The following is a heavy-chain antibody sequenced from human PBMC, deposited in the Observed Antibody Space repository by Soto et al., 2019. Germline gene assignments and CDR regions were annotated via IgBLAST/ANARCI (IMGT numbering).Heavy chain of an antibody. D-gene: IGHD4-17*01. CDR3: ARAPDYGGNSRVFDY. Sequence: QVQLQESGPGLVKPSQTLSLTCTVSGGSISSGGYYWSWIRQHPGKGLEWIGYIYYSGSTYYNPSLKGRVTIAVDTSKNQFSLKLSSVTAADTAVYYCARAPDYGGNSRVFDYWGQGTLVTVSS. V-gene: IGHV4-31*03. CDR2: IYYSGST. J-gene: IGHJ4*02. CDR1: GGSISSGGYY.